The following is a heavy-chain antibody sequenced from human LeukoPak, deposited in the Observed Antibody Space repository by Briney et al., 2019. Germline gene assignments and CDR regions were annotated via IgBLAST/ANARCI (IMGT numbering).Heavy chain of an antibody. D-gene: IGHD2-21*01. CDR1: GLTVSSTY. CDR2: TYMGDRA. CDR3: ARGAYIPNPPYYYYFMDV. V-gene: IGHV3-53*01. Sequence: PGPSLRLSCAASGLTVSSTYMGSASQDAGKGLEWASLTYMGDRATYAASGKGRFTVSCDNLQNAIYLQMNSLRAEDTAVYYCARGAYIPNPPYYYYFMDVWGKGTTVTVSS. J-gene: IGHJ6*03.